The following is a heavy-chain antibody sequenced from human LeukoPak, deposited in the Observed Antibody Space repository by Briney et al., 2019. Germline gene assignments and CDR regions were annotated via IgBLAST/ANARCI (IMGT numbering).Heavy chain of an antibody. CDR2: ISARSNYR. CDR1: GYTFSDFS. J-gene: IGHJ4*02. D-gene: IGHD3-22*01. V-gene: IGHV3-21*01. Sequence: GGSLRLSCTASGYTFSDFSVNWVRQAPGKGLEWVSSISARSNYRYYADSVRGRFSISRDDARNTLYLQMNSLRAEDTVVYYCVRLRRNSDRSGFYYYYDYWGQGTVVTVSS. CDR3: VRLRRNSDRSGFYYYYDY.